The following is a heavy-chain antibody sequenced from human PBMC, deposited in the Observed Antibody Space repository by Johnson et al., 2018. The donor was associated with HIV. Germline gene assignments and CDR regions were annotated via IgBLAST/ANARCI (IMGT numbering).Heavy chain of an antibody. V-gene: IGHV3-30*02. J-gene: IGHJ3*02. CDR1: GFTVSSNY. D-gene: IGHD2-21*02. CDR3: ARKGVTADDALDI. CDR2: IRYDGSNK. Sequence: VQLVESGGGLIQPGGSLRPSCAASGFTVSSNYMSWVRQAPGKGLEWVAFIRYDGSNKYYANSVKGRFTISSDNSKKKLYLQMGSLRAEDMAVYYCARKGVTADDALDIWGQGTMVTVSS.